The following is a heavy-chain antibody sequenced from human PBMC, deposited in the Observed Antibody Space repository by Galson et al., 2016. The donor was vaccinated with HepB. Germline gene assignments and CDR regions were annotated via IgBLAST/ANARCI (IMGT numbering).Heavy chain of an antibody. D-gene: IGHD6-13*01. Sequence: TLRLSCAASGFTSKNYAMNWVRQAPGKGLDWVSVVSGSGDNTYYADSVKGRLTISRDKSNNTLFLQMNSLRVEDTAVYYCAKGRSAIAAAGLNYWGQGTLVTVSS. CDR1: GFTSKNYA. J-gene: IGHJ4*02. V-gene: IGHV3-23*01. CDR3: AKGRSAIAAAGLNY. CDR2: VSGSGDNT.